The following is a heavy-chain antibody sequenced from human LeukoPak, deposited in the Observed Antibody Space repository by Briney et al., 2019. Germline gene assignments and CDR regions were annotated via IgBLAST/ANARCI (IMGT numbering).Heavy chain of an antibody. D-gene: IGHD5-18*01. V-gene: IGHV4-61*02. CDR2: IYTSGST. CDR3: ARESNSYGYGLDY. CDR1: GGSISSGSYY. Sequence: SETLSLTCTVSGGSISSGSYYWSWIRQPAGKGLEWIGRIYTSGSTNYNPSLKSRVTISVDTSKNQFSLKLSSVTAADTAVYYCARESNSYGYGLDYWGQGTLVTVSS. J-gene: IGHJ4*02.